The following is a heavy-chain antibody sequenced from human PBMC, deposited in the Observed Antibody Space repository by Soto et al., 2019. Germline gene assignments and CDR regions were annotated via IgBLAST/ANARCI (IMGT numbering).Heavy chain of an antibody. D-gene: IGHD5-12*01. CDR2: ISYDGSNK. CDR3: ARDPALYSVYESTGFDFDY. V-gene: IGHV3-30-3*01. J-gene: IGHJ4*02. Sequence: PGGSLRLSCAASGFTFSSYAMHWVRQAPGKGLEWVAVISYDGSNKYYVDSVKGRFTISRDNSKNTLYLQMNSLRAEDTAVYYCARDPALYSVYESTGFDFDYRGQGTLVTVSS. CDR1: GFTFSSYA.